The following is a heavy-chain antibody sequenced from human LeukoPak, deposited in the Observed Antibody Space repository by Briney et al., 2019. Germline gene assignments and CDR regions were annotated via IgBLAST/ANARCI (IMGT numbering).Heavy chain of an antibody. CDR2: IYYSGST. V-gene: IGHV4-59*01. D-gene: IGHD1-26*01. Sequence: SETLSLTCTVSGESITSYYWSWIRQPPGKGLEWIGNIYYSGSTNYNPSLKSRVSLSVDTSKNQFSLKLSSVTAADTAVYYCARQRGRWDSFDYWGQGTLVTVSS. CDR1: GESITSYY. J-gene: IGHJ4*02. CDR3: ARQRGRWDSFDY.